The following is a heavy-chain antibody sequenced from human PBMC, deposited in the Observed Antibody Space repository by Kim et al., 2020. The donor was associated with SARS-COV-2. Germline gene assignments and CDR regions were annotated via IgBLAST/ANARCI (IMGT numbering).Heavy chain of an antibody. Sequence: TNYNPSLKSRVTTSVDTSKNQFSLKLSSVTAADTAVYYCARGRYYGPVDYWGQGTLVTVSS. V-gene: IGHV4-34*01. CDR3: ARGRYYGPVDY. CDR2: T. J-gene: IGHJ4*02. D-gene: IGHD3-10*01.